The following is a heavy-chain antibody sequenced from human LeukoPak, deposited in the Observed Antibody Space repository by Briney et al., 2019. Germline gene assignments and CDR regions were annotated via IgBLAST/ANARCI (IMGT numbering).Heavy chain of an antibody. CDR1: GGTFSSYA. V-gene: IGHV1-69*05. CDR3: ARGPKYYYYYYYMDV. Sequence: ASVKVSCKASGGTFSSYAISWVRQAPGQGLEWMGGIIPIFGTANYAQKFQGSVTITTDESTSTAYMELSSLRSEDTAVYYCARGPKYYYYYYYMDVWGKGTTVTVSS. J-gene: IGHJ6*03. CDR2: IIPIFGTA.